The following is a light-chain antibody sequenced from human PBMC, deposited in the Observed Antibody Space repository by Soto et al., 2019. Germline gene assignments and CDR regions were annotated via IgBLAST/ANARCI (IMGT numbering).Light chain of an antibody. CDR3: SSYTNSNTQV. V-gene: IGLV2-14*01. Sequence: QSALTRPASVSGSPGQSITISCTGTSSDVGGYNYVSWYQQHPGKAPKLMIYEVSNWPSGVSNRFSGSKSGNTASLTISGLQAEDEADYYCSSYTNSNTQVFGGGTKLTVL. J-gene: IGLJ3*02. CDR2: EVS. CDR1: SSDVGGYNY.